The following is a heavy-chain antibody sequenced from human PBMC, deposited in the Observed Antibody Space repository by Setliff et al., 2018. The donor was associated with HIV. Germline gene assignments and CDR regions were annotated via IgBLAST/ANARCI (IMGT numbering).Heavy chain of an antibody. CDR3: ATRAYDSSGYLRSRVSGAAFDI. CDR2: FDPEYDKT. Sequence: ASVKVSCKASGYTFTCYYIHWVRQAPGQGLEWMGGFDPEYDKTFYAQKFQGRVTMSEDTSTDTAYMELTSLRSEDTAVYYCATRAYDSSGYLRSRVSGAAFDIWGQGTMVT. D-gene: IGHD3-22*01. J-gene: IGHJ3*02. V-gene: IGHV1-24*01. CDR1: GYTFTCYY.